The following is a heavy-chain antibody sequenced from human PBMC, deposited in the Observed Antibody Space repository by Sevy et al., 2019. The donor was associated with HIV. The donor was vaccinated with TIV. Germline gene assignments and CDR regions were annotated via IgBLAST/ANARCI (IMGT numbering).Heavy chain of an antibody. CDR2: IFHTGNT. CDR1: GDSINSGDFS. CDR3: AIVRGTLTVLTHFDY. V-gene: IGHV4-30-2*01. D-gene: IGHD1-1*01. J-gene: IGHJ4*02. Sequence: SETLSLTCAVSGDSINSGDFSWNWIRQPPGKGLEWIGYIFHTGNTYYRPSLKGRVSISIDTSKTYFSLRLTSLTTAYTSLYYFAIVRGTLTVLTHFDYWGQGVLVTVSS.